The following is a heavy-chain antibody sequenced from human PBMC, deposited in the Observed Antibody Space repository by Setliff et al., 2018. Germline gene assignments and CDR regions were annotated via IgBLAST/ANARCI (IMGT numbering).Heavy chain of an antibody. CDR3: ARVESMVRGKNILRHFDY. Sequence: VASVKVSCKASGYTFSNHGVTWVRQAPGQGLEWMGWVTVYNGNTKYAQNLQGRLTLTTDISTSTAYMELGSLTTDDTAVYHCARVESMVRGKNILRHFDYWGQGIQVTVSS. D-gene: IGHD3-10*01. CDR1: GYTFSNHG. J-gene: IGHJ4*02. CDR2: VTVYNGNT. V-gene: IGHV1-18*01.